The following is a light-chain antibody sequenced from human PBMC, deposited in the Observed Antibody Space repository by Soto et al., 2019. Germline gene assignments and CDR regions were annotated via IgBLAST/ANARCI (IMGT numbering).Light chain of an antibody. V-gene: IGKV3-11*01. CDR2: DAS. CDR1: QSVSSY. Sequence: ELVLTQSPATLSLSPGERATLSCRASQSVSSYLAWYQQKPGQAPRLLIYDASNRATGIPARFSGSGSVTDFTLTISSLETEEFAGYYCQQRSNWPYTFGQGTKLEIK. CDR3: QQRSNWPYT. J-gene: IGKJ2*01.